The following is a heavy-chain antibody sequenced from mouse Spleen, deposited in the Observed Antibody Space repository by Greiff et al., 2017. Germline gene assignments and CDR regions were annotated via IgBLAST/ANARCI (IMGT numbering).Heavy chain of an antibody. Sequence: QVQLQQSGAELVKPGASVKISCKASGYAFSSYWMNWVKQRPGKGLEWIGQIYPGDGDTNYNGKFKGKATLTADKSSSTAYMQLSSLTSEDSAIYYCARGYYYGSHWYFDVWGAGTTVTVSS. CDR1: GYAFSSYW. CDR3: ARGYYYGSHWYFDV. D-gene: IGHD1-1*01. V-gene: IGHV1-80*01. CDR2: IYPGDGDT. J-gene: IGHJ1*01.